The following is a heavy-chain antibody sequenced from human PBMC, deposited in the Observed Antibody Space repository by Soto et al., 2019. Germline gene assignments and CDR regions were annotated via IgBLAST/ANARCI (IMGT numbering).Heavy chain of an antibody. Sequence: KTSETLSLTCTVSGGSISSYYWSWIRQPPGKGLEWIGYIYYSGSTNYNPSLKSRVTISVDTSKNQFSLKLSSVTAADTAVYYCARGCSSTSCYWGRTWFDPWGQGTPVTVSS. CDR2: IYYSGST. CDR1: GGSISSYY. J-gene: IGHJ5*02. D-gene: IGHD2-2*01. CDR3: ARGCSSTSCYWGRTWFDP. V-gene: IGHV4-59*01.